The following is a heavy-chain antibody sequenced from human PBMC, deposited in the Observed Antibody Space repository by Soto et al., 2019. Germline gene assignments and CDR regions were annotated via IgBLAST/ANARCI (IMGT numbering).Heavy chain of an antibody. D-gene: IGHD4-17*01. CDR1: GFTFSTYS. CDR3: ARDRGDYASSWFDT. CDR2: ISGSRGTI. V-gene: IGHV3-48*01. Sequence: EVRLVESGGGLVQPGGSLRLSCAASGFTFSTYSMNWVRQAPGKGLEWVSYISGSRGTIDYADSVKGPFTISRDNAKNSLYLQMNSLRAEDTAVYFCARDRGDYASSWFDTWGQGTLVIVSA. J-gene: IGHJ5*02.